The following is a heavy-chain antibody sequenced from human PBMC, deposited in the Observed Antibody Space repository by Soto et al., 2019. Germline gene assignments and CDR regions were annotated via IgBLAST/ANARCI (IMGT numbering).Heavy chain of an antibody. CDR1: GFTFSSYG. V-gene: IGHV3-33*01. CDR3: ARAERGSYGFIGTSVGYYYYYYMDV. J-gene: IGHJ6*03. CDR2: IWYDGSNK. D-gene: IGHD5-18*01. Sequence: QVQLVESGGGVVQPGRSLRLSCAASGFTFSSYGMHWVRQAPGKGLEWVAVIWYDGSNKYYADSVKGRFTISRDNSKNTLYLQMNSLRAEDTAVYYCARAERGSYGFIGTSVGYYYYYYMDVWGKGTTVTVSS.